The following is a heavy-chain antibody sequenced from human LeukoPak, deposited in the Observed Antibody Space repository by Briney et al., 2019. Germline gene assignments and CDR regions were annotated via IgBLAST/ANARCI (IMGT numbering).Heavy chain of an antibody. CDR3: ARHSSWSGYYDWFDP. J-gene: IGHJ5*02. Sequence: SETLSLTCAVYGGSFSGYYWSWIRQPPGKGLEWIGYIYYSGSTNYNPSLKSRVTISVDTSKNQFSLKLSSVTAADTAVYYCARHSSWSGYYDWFDPWGQGTLVTVSS. D-gene: IGHD3-3*01. CDR2: IYYSGST. CDR1: GGSFSGYY. V-gene: IGHV4-59*08.